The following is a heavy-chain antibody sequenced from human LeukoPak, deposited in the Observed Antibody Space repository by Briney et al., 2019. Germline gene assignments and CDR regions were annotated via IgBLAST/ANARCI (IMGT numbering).Heavy chain of an antibody. D-gene: IGHD5-24*01. V-gene: IGHV4-30-2*01. J-gene: IGHJ4*02. CDR3: ARADGYFDY. CDR2: IYRSGST. CDR1: GGSISSGGYS. Sequence: SETLSLTCAVSGGSISSGGYSWSWIRQPPGKGLEWIGYIYRSGSTYYNPSLKSRVTISVDRSKNQFSLKLSSVTAADTAVYYCARADGYFDYWGQGTLVTVSS.